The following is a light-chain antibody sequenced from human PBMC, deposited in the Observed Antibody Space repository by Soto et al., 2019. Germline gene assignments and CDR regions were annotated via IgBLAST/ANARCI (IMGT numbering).Light chain of an antibody. Sequence: SYELTQPPSVSVSPGQTARITCSGDALPKQYAYWYQQKPGQAPVLGLYKDSERPSGIPERFSGSSSGTTVTLTISGVQAEDEADYYCQSADSSGTYRVFGGGTKRTV. CDR2: KDS. J-gene: IGLJ3*02. V-gene: IGLV3-25*03. CDR1: ALPKQY. CDR3: QSADSSGTYRV.